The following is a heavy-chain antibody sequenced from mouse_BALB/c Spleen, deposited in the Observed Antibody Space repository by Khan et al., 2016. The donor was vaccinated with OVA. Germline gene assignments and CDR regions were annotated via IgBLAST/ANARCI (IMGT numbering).Heavy chain of an antibody. CDR1: GFTFSNYA. CDR2: ISSGDST. V-gene: IGHV5-6-5*01. CDR3: ARDYWFAY. Sequence: EVELVESGGGLVKPGGSLKLSCAASGFTFSNYAMPWVRQSPEKRLEWVASISSGDSTYYLDSVKGRFTISRDNARNNLYLQMSSLRSEDTAMYYCARDYWFAYWGQGTLVTVSA. J-gene: IGHJ3*01.